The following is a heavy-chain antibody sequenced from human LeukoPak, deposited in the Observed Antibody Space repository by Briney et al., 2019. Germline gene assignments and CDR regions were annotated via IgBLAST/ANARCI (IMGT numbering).Heavy chain of an antibody. CDR3: ARDRDIGMDV. J-gene: IGHJ6*02. CDR1: GGAFSSYA. Sequence: GASVKVSCKASGGAFSSYAISWVRQAPGQGLEWMGGIIPIFGTANYAQKFQGRVTITADESTSTAYMELSSLRSEDTAVYYCARDRDIGMDVWGQGTTDTVSS. CDR2: IIPIFGTA. V-gene: IGHV1-69*13.